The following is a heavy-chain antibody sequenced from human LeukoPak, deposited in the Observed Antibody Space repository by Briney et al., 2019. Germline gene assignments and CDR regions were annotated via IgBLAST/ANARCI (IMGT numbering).Heavy chain of an antibody. CDR1: GGSFSGYY. J-gene: IGHJ5*02. Sequence: SETLSLTCAVYGGSFSGYYWSWIRQPPGKGLEWIGEINHSGSTNYNPSLKSRVTISVDTSKNQFSLKLSSVTAADTAVYYCARGNYYGSGSYYQWFDPWGQGTLVTVSS. CDR3: ARGNYYGSGSYYQWFDP. D-gene: IGHD3-10*01. CDR2: INHSGST. V-gene: IGHV4-34*01.